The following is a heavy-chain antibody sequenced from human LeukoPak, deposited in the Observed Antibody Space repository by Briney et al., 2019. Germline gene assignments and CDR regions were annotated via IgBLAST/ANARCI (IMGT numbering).Heavy chain of an antibody. CDR1: GYTLTELS. J-gene: IGHJ4*02. CDR3: ATFPRVGATKSFDY. D-gene: IGHD1-26*01. CDR2: FDPEDGET. V-gene: IGHV1-24*01. Sequence: ASVKVSCKVSGYTLTELSMHWVRQAPGKGIEWMGGFDPEDGETIYPQKFQGRVTMTEDTSTDTAYMELSSLRSEDTAVYYCATFPRVGATKSFDYWGQGTLVTVSS.